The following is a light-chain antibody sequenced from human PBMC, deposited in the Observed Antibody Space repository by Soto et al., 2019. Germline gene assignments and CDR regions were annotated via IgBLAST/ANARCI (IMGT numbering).Light chain of an antibody. CDR3: QQYGSSPWT. Sequence: EIVLTQSPGTLSLSPGERATLSCRASQSVSNSYIAWYQRKPGQAPRLLIYGASSRATGIPDGFSGSGSGTDFPLTISRLEPEDFAVYYCQQYGSSPWTFGQGTKVEIK. V-gene: IGKV3-20*01. CDR1: QSVSNSY. J-gene: IGKJ1*01. CDR2: GAS.